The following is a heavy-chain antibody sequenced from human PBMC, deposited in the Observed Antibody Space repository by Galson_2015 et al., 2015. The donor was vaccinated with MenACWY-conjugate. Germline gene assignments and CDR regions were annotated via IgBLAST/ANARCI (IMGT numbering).Heavy chain of an antibody. Sequence: SLRLSCAGSGFTFSSYWMHWVRQAPGKGLLWVSRINNDGSDTSYADSVKGRFTISRDNAKNPLYLQMNSLRAEDTAVYYCARDNSAGPDLFDYWGQGTLVTVSS. V-gene: IGHV3-74*01. CDR2: INNDGSDT. CDR3: ARDNSAGPDLFDY. D-gene: IGHD4-23*01. CDR1: GFTFSSYW. J-gene: IGHJ4*02.